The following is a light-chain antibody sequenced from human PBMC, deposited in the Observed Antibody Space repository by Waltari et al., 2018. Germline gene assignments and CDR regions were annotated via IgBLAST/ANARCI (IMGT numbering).Light chain of an antibody. CDR2: AAS. CDR1: QGIRND. J-gene: IGKJ4*01. CDR3: QQYNSYPLT. V-gene: IGKV1-16*02. Sequence: DIQMTQSPSSLSASVGDRVTITCRASQGIRNDLAWFQQKPGEAPTSLIYAASSLQSGVPSKFSGSGSGTDFTLTSTSLQPEDFATYYCQQYNSYPLTFGGGTKVEIK.